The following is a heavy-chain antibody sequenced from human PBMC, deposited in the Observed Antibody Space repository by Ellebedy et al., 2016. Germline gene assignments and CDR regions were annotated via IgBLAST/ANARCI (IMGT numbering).Heavy chain of an antibody. CDR3: ASNLRYCSSTSCYALAVGHYYGMDV. V-gene: IGHV1-69*13. CDR2: IIPIFGTA. J-gene: IGHJ6*02. D-gene: IGHD2-2*01. Sequence: SVKVSXXASGGTFSSYAISWVRQAPGQGLEWMGGIIPIFGTANYAQKFQGRVTITADESTSTAYMELSSLRSEDTAVYYCASNLRYCSSTSCYALAVGHYYGMDVWGQGTTVTVSS. CDR1: GGTFSSYA.